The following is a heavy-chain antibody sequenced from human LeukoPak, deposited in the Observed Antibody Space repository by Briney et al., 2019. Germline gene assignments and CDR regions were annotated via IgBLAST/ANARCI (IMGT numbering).Heavy chain of an antibody. CDR2: IYYSGST. V-gene: IGHV4-39*07. CDR1: GGSISSSSYY. D-gene: IGHD1-26*01. CDR3: ARAQWELSPFDY. Sequence: PSETLSLTSTVSGGSISSSSYYWGWIRQPPGKGLEWIGSIYYSGSTYYNPSLKSRVTISVDTSKNQFSLKLSSVTAADTAVYYCARAQWELSPFDYWGQGTLVTVSS. J-gene: IGHJ4*02.